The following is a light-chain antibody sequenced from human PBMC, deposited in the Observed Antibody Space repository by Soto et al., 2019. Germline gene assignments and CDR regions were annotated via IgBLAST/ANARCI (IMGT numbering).Light chain of an antibody. CDR1: QSVSSY. Sequence: EILLTQSPATLSLFPGERATLSCRASQSVSSYLAWYQQKPGQAPRLLIYDASNRATGIPARFSGSGSGTDFTLTISSLEPEDFAVYYCQQRSNWPPTFGGGTKVEIK. CDR2: DAS. J-gene: IGKJ4*01. V-gene: IGKV3-11*01. CDR3: QQRSNWPPT.